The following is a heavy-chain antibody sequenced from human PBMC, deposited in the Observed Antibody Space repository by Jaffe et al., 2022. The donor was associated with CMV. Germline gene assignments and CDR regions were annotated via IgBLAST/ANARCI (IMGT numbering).Heavy chain of an antibody. V-gene: IGHV3-15*01. J-gene: IGHJ5*02. CDR1: GFTFSNAW. Sequence: EVQLVESGGGLVKPGGSLRLSCAASGFTFSNAWMSWVRQAPGKGLEWVGRIKSKTDGGTTDYAAPVKGRFTISRDDSKNTLYLQMNSLKTEDTAVYYCTTSLRITIFGVVPLPLDNWFDPWGQGTLVTVSS. CDR3: TTSLRITIFGVVPLPLDNWFDP. CDR2: IKSKTDGGTT. D-gene: IGHD3-3*01.